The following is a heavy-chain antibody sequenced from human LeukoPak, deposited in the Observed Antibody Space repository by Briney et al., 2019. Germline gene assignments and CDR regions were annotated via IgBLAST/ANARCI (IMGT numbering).Heavy chain of an antibody. CDR3: ARGVSSGFSDWFDP. Sequence: SETLSLTCTVSGGSISSSSYYWGWIRQPPGKGLEWIGSIYYSGSTNYNPSLKSRVTISVDTSKNQFSLKLSSVTAADTAVYYCARGVSSGFSDWFDPWGQETMVTVSS. V-gene: IGHV4-39*07. D-gene: IGHD6-19*01. J-gene: IGHJ5*02. CDR2: IYYSGST. CDR1: GGSISSSSYY.